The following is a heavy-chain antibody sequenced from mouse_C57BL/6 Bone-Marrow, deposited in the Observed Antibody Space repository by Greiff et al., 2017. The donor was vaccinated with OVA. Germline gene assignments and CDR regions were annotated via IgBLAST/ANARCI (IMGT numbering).Heavy chain of an antibody. CDR3: TRPTTVVAPDY. V-gene: IGHV6-6*01. D-gene: IGHD1-1*01. CDR2: IRNKANTHAT. Sequence: VQLKESGGGLVQPGGSMKLSCAASGFTFSDAWMDWVRQSPEKGLEWVAEIRNKANTHATYYAESVKGRFTISRDDSKSSVYLQMNSLRAEDTGIYYCTRPTTVVAPDYWGQGTTLTVSS. CDR1: GFTFSDAW. J-gene: IGHJ2*01.